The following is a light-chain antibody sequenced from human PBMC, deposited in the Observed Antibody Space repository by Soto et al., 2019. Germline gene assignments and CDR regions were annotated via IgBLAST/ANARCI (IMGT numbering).Light chain of an antibody. J-gene: IGKJ5*01. CDR3: MQGTHWPIT. Sequence: DVVVSQSKLSLPVTLGQPASISCRSNQSLVHSDGIAYFSWFQQRPGRPPRRLIYKVSNRDSGVPARFSGSGSGTDFALKISRVEAEDGGVYCCMQGTHWPITFGQGTRLEIK. V-gene: IGKV2-30*02. CDR2: KVS. CDR1: QSLVHSDGIAY.